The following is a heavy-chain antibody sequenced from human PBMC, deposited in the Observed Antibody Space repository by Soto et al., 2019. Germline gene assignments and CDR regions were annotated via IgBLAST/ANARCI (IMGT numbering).Heavy chain of an antibody. D-gene: IGHD3-10*01. CDR1: GGTFSSYT. Sequence: QVQLVQSGAEVKKPGSSVKVSCKASGGTFSSYTISWVRQAPGQGLEWMGRIIPILGIANYAQKFQGRVTITADKSTSKAYMELSSLRSEDTAVYYCARGEGYYGMDVWGQGTTVTVSS. CDR2: IIPILGIA. J-gene: IGHJ6*02. V-gene: IGHV1-69*02. CDR3: ARGEGYYGMDV.